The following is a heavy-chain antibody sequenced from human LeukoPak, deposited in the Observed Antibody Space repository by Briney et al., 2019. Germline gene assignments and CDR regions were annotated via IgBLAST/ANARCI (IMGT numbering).Heavy chain of an antibody. Sequence: SETLSLTCTVSGGSISSGSYYWGWIRQPPGKGPEWIGNIYYSGSTYYNPSLKSRVTISVDTSKNQFSLKLSSVTAADTAVYYCARGTGSYSPSFDYWGQGTLSPSPQ. J-gene: IGHJ4*02. D-gene: IGHD3-10*01. CDR1: GGSISSGSYY. CDR3: ARGTGSYSPSFDY. CDR2: IYYSGST. V-gene: IGHV4-39*07.